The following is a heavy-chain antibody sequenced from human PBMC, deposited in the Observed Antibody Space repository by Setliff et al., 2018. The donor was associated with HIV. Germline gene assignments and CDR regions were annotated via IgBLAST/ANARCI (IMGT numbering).Heavy chain of an antibody. Sequence: EASVKVSCKVSGYTLTELSMHWVRQAPGKGLEWMGGFDPEDGETIYAQKFQGRVTMTEDTSTDTAYMELSSLRSEDTAVYYCAAIVGATTMEYAFDIWGQGTMVTVSS. J-gene: IGHJ3*02. CDR3: AAIVGATTMEYAFDI. V-gene: IGHV1-24*01. D-gene: IGHD1-26*01. CDR2: FDPEDGET. CDR1: GYTLTELS.